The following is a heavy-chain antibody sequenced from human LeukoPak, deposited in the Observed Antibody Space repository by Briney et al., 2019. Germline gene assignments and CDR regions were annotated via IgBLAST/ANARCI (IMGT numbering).Heavy chain of an antibody. V-gene: IGHV3-30*18. CDR3: AKDLAMIKYQWSNGIDY. D-gene: IGHD5-12*01. J-gene: IGHJ4*02. CDR2: ISYDGSNK. CDR1: GFTFSSYG. Sequence: PGWSLRLSCAASGFTFSSYGMHWVRQAPGKGLEWVAVISYDGSNKYYADSVKGRFTISRDNSKNTLYLQMNSLRAEDTAVYYCAKDLAMIKYQWSNGIDYWGQGTLVTVSS.